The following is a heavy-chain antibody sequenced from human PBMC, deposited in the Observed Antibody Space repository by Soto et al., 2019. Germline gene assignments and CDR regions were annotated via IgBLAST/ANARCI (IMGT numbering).Heavy chain of an antibody. CDR1: GGTFSSYA. CDR2: IIPIFGTA. CDR3: ARDGYNENAFDY. V-gene: IGHV1-69*01. J-gene: IGHJ4*02. D-gene: IGHD5-12*01. Sequence: QVQLVQSGAEVKKPGSSVKVSGKASGGTFSSYAISWVRQAPGQGLEWMGGIIPIFGTANYAQKFQGRVTITADESTGTAYMELSSLRSEDTAVYYCARDGYNENAFDYWGQGTLVTVSS.